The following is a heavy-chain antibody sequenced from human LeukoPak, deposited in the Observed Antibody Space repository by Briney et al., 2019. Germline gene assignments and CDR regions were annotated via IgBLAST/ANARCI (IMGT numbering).Heavy chain of an antibody. CDR1: GFSFSSYG. J-gene: IGHJ4*02. CDR2: FYYSGST. Sequence: GSLRLSCAASGFSFSSYGMSWVRQAPGKGLEWIGSFYYSGSTYSNPSLKSRLTISVDTSKNQFSLKLSSVTAADTAVYYCARHRPDYGDYVAYFDYWGQGALVTVSS. V-gene: IGHV4-39*01. D-gene: IGHD4-17*01. CDR3: ARHRPDYGDYVAYFDY.